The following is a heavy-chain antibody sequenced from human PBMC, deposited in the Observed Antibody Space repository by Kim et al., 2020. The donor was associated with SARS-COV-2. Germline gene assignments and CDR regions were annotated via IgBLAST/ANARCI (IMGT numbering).Heavy chain of an antibody. Sequence: KGRFTISRENAKNSLYLQMNSLRAGDTAVYYCARAYCSGGSCYSGWYFDLWGRGTLVTVSS. J-gene: IGHJ2*01. V-gene: IGHV3-13*01. CDR3: ARAYCSGGSCYSGWYFDL. D-gene: IGHD2-15*01.